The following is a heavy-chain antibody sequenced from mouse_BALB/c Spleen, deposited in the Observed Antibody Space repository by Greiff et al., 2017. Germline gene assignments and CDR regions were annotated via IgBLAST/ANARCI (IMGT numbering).Heavy chain of an antibody. Sequence: QVQLQRSGAELAKPGASVKMSCKASGYTFTSYWMHWVKQRPGQGLEWIGYINPSTGYTEYNQKFKDKATLTADKSSSTAYMQLSSLTSEDSAVYYCARTLYSGFAYWGQGTLVTVSA. CDR3: ARTLYSGFAY. J-gene: IGHJ3*01. V-gene: IGHV1-7*01. D-gene: IGHD2-1*01. CDR1: GYTFTSYW. CDR2: INPSTGYT.